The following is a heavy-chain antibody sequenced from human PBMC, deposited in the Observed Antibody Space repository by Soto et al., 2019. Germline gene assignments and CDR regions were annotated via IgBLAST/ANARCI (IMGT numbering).Heavy chain of an antibody. D-gene: IGHD3-10*01. V-gene: IGHV1-69*02. CDR2: IIPILGIA. CDR1: GGTFSSYT. CDR3: ARSGMVRGGGFLTNWFDP. J-gene: IGHJ5*02. Sequence: GASVKVSCKASGGTFSSYTISWVRQAPGQGLEWMGRIIPILGIANYTQKFQGRVTITADKSTSTAYMELSSLRSEDTAVYYCARSGMVRGGGFLTNWFDPWGQGTLVTVSS.